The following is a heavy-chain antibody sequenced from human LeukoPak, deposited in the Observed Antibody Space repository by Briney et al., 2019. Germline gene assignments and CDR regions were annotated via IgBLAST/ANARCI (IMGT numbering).Heavy chain of an antibody. Sequence: MPSETLSLTCTVSGGSISSYYWSWIRQPPGKGLEWIGYIYYSGSTNYNPSLKSRVTISVDTSKNQFSLKLSSVTAADTAVYYCARRNNWNYYHYWGQGTLVTVSS. D-gene: IGHD1-20*01. CDR2: IYYSGST. V-gene: IGHV4-59*12. J-gene: IGHJ4*02. CDR3: ARRNNWNYYHY. CDR1: GGSISSYY.